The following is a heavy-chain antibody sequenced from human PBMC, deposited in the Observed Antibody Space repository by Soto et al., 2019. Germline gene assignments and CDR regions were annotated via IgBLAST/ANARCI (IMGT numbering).Heavy chain of an antibody. V-gene: IGHV4-31*03. Sequence: SETLSLTCTVSGGSISSGGYYWGWIRQHPGRGLEWIGYIYNSGSTNYNPSLKSRLTISLDTSKNQFSLNLSSVTAADTAVYCCTRDRGYSGYDGTYYYYGMDVWGQGTTVTVSS. J-gene: IGHJ6*02. D-gene: IGHD5-12*01. CDR2: IYNSGST. CDR3: TRDRGYSGYDGTYYYYGMDV. CDR1: GGSISSGGYY.